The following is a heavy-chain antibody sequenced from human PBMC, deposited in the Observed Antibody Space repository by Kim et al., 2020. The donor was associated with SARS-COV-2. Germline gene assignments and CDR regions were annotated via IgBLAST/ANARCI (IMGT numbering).Heavy chain of an antibody. CDR2: IWYDGSHK. CDR3: ASNVVPPAGREYHYYGMDV. J-gene: IGHJ6*02. D-gene: IGHD2-2*01. Sequence: GGSLRLSCAASGFTFNTYAMHWVRQAPGKGLEWVALIWYDGSHKFYTDSAKGRFTISRDNSGNTLSLQMDSLRAEDTAVYYCASNVVPPAGREYHYYGMDVWGQGTTVTVSS. V-gene: IGHV3-33*02. CDR1: GFTFNTYA.